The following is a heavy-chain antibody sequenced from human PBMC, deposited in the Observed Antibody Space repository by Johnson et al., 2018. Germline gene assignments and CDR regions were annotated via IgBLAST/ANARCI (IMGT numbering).Heavy chain of an antibody. D-gene: IGHD5-18*01. V-gene: IGHV4-59*01. J-gene: IGHJ6*03. CDR1: TGSINSYY. CDR2: LHYSGRT. Sequence: QVQLQESGPGLVKXSETXSLXCSVSTGSINSYYWTWIRQPPGKGLEWLGNLHYSGRTKSNPSPKSRVTISGDTSKNQFSLKLTSVTAADTAVYYCARLLGGYTNGYGYYYMDVWGKGTAVTVSS. CDR3: ARLLGGYTNGYGYYYMDV.